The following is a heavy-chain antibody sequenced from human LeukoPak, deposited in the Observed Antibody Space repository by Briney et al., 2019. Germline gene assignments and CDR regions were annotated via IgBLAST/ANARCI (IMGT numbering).Heavy chain of an antibody. CDR1: GFTFNNYG. V-gene: IGHV3-48*04. Sequence: PGGSLRLSCTASGFTFNNYGVTWVRQAPGKGLEWVSYISSSGSTIYYADSVKGRFTISRDNAKNSLFLQMNSLSAEDTALYYCVRGELRDAFDIWGQGTMVTVSS. CDR2: ISSSGSTI. CDR3: VRGELRDAFDI. J-gene: IGHJ3*02. D-gene: IGHD1-7*01.